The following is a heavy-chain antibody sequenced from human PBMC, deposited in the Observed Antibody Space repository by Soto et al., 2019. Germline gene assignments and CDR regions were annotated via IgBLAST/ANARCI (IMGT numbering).Heavy chain of an antibody. D-gene: IGHD3-10*01. CDR3: ARELRFGEDYYGMDV. J-gene: IGHJ6*02. V-gene: IGHV4-31*03. CDR1: GGSISSGGYY. CDR2: IYYSGST. Sequence: QVQLQESGPGLVKPSQTLSLTCTVSGGSISSGGYYWSWIRQHPGKGLEWIGYIYYSGSTYYNPSLKRRVTISVDTSKNQFSLKLSSVTVADTAVYYCARELRFGEDYYGMDVWGQGTTVTVSS.